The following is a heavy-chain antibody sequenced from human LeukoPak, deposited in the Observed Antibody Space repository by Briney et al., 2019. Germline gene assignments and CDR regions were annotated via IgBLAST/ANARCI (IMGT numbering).Heavy chain of an antibody. J-gene: IGHJ4*02. CDR2: ISGGGGII. Sequence: PGGPLRLSCAASGFTFSRYAMSWVRQAPGKGLEWVPNISGGGGIIYYGDCVRGRFTISRDTSKNTLYLQMNSLRVEDTAVYYCAKDSYRSSWPDYWGQGTLVTVAS. D-gene: IGHD6-13*01. CDR3: AKDSYRSSWPDY. CDR1: GFTFSRYA. V-gene: IGHV3-23*01.